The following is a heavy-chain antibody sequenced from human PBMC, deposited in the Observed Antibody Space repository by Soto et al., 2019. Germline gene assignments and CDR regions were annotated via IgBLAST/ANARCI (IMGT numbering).Heavy chain of an antibody. J-gene: IGHJ6*02. Sequence: QVQLVQSGAEVKKPGSSVKISCKASGGTFSIYAISWVRQAPGQGLEWMGGVIPIFGTANYAQKFQGRFTITADESTSTAYMELSSLRSEDTAVYYCAIDQVIYYYYYGMDVWGQGTTVTVSS. CDR1: GGTFSIYA. D-gene: IGHD2-21*01. CDR3: AIDQVIYYYYYGMDV. CDR2: VIPIFGTA. V-gene: IGHV1-69*01.